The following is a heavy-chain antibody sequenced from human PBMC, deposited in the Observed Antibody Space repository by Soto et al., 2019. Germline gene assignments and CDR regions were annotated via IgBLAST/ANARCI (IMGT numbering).Heavy chain of an antibody. J-gene: IGHJ4*02. V-gene: IGHV2-26*01. D-gene: IGHD6-19*01. CDR3: ARIISGWIYYFDY. Sequence: ATWKGSGLVLLNPTETLPRPSTALGFSLAMAGRVLSWFRRPQGRPLEWLAHIFPNDKKSYGTSLKSRLTIYKDTSKSQVVLTMTNMDPVDTATYYCARIISGWIYYFDYWGQGTLVTVSS. CDR2: IFPNDKK. CDR1: GFSLAMAGRV.